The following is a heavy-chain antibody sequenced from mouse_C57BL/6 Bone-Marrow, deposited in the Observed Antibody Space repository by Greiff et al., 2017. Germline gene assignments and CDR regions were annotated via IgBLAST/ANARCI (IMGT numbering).Heavy chain of an antibody. V-gene: IGHV1-5*01. J-gene: IGHJ4*01. CDR1: GYTFTSYW. Sequence: EVKLVESGTVLARPGASVKMSCKTSGYTFTSYWMHWVKQRPGQGLEWIGAIYPGNSDTSYNQKFKGKDKLTAVTSASTAYMELSSLTNEDSAVYYCTYYYGPYAMDYWGQGTSVTVSS. D-gene: IGHD1-1*01. CDR2: IYPGNSDT. CDR3: TYYYGPYAMDY.